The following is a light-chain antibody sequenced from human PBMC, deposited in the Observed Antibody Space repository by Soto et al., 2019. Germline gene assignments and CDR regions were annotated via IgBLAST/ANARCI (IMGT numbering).Light chain of an antibody. CDR3: CSYLTSPEI. CDR2: DGT. CDR1: SSDVDDYRY. Sequence: QSALAQPRSVSGSPGQLLTISCTGTSSDVDDYRYVSWYQQYPGKAPKLVIYDGTKRPSGVPDRFSGSNSGNTASLTISGLQAEDEDDYYCCSYLTSPEIFGTGTTVAVL. J-gene: IGLJ1*01. V-gene: IGLV2-11*01.